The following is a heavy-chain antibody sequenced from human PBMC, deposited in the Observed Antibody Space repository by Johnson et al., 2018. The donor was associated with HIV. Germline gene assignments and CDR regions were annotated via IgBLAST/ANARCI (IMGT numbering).Heavy chain of an antibody. CDR1: GFTFSSYA. CDR3: ARDSTPWGGDYVGYGFDI. V-gene: IGHV3-48*04. J-gene: IGHJ3*02. D-gene: IGHD4-17*01. CDR2: ISSSGATT. Sequence: VQLVESGGGLMQPGGSLRLSCAASGFTFSSYAMSWVRQAPGKGLDWVSHISSSGATTYYADSVKGRFTISRDNAKKSLYLQMNSLRVEDTAVYYCARDSTPWGGDYVGYGFDIWGQGTMVIVSS.